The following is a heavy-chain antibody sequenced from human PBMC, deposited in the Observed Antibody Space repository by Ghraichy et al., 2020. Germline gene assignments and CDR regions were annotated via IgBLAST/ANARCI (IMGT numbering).Heavy chain of an antibody. D-gene: IGHD3-16*01. CDR1: GYIFTSYD. CDR3: AREGGDYVWGSYSYYYYGMDV. V-gene: IGHV1-8*01. CDR2: MNPNSGNT. Sequence: ASVKVSCQASGYIFTSYDINWVRQATGQGLEWMGWMNPNSGNTVYAQKFQGRVTMTRNTSISTAYMELSSLRSEDTAVYYCAREGGDYVWGSYSYYYYGMDVWGQGTTVTVSS. J-gene: IGHJ6*02.